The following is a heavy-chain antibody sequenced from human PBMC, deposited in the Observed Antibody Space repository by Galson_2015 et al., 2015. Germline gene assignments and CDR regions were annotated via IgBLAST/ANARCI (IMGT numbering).Heavy chain of an antibody. Sequence: SETLSLTCAVSGGSISSSNWWSWVRQPPGKGLEWIGEIYHSGSTNYNPSLKSRVTISVDKSKNQFSLKLSSVTAADTAVYYCARDSSGSYPYYFDYWGQGTLVTVSS. CDR3: ARDSSGSYPYYFDY. D-gene: IGHD1-26*01. CDR1: GGSISSSNW. CDR2: IYHSGST. J-gene: IGHJ4*02. V-gene: IGHV4-4*02.